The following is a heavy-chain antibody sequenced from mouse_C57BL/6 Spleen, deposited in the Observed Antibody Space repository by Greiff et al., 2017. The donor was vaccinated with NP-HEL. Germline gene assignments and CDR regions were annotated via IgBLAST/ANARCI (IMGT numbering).Heavy chain of an antibody. V-gene: IGHV1-76*01. CDR2: IYPGSGNT. D-gene: IGHD2-3*01. CDR1: GYTFTDYY. J-gene: IGHJ2*01. Sequence: QVQLKESGAELVRPGASVKLSCKASGYTFTDYYINWVKQRPGQGLEWIARIYPGSGNTSYNEKFKGKATLTAEKSSSTAYMQLSSLTSEDSAVYFCARGLLLDYWGQGTTLTVSS. CDR3: ARGLLLDY.